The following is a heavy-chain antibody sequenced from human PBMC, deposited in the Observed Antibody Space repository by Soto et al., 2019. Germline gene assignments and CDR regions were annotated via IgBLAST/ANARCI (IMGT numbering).Heavy chain of an antibody. Sequence: GGSLRLSCAASGFTFSSYWMHWVRQAPGKGLVWVSRINSDGSSTSYADSVKGRFTISRDNAKNTLYLQMNSLRAEDTAVYYCARPDQTSGYGIYYYYMDVWGKGTTVTVSS. D-gene: IGHD5-12*01. V-gene: IGHV3-74*01. CDR3: ARPDQTSGYGIYYYYMDV. CDR1: GFTFSSYW. J-gene: IGHJ6*03. CDR2: INSDGSST.